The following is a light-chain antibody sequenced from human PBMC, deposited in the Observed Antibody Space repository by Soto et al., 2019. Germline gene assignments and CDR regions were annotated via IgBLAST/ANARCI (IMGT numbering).Light chain of an antibody. CDR3: TSWDDSLSGVF. V-gene: IGLV1-47*01. CDR2: RSD. J-gene: IGLJ2*01. CDR1: SSNIGSHH. Sequence: QSVLTQPPSASGTPGQRVTISCSGSSSNIGSHHVFWYQQLPGTAPKLLIYRSDQRPSGVPDRFSGSKSGTSASLAISGLRSEDEADYYCTSWDDSLSGVFFGGGTKLTVL.